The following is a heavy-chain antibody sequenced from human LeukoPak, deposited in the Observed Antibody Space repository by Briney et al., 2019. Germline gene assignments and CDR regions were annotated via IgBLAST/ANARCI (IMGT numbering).Heavy chain of an antibody. D-gene: IGHD1-26*01. CDR1: GFIFGHYA. CDR2: ISWDSGVV. Sequence: GRSLRLSCAASGFIFGHYAMHWVRQAPGKGLEWVSGISWDSGVVGYADSVKGRFTISRDNAKNSLFLQMNSLRPEDTALYYCAKDIEPYSGSCHGPESWGPGILVAVSS. J-gene: IGHJ5*02. V-gene: IGHV3-9*01. CDR3: AKDIEPYSGSCHGPES.